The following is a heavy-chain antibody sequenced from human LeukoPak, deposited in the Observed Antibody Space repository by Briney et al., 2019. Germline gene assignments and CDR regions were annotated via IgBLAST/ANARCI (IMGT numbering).Heavy chain of an antibody. CDR3: ARARGQMATNCCGIDY. D-gene: IGHD5-24*01. J-gene: IGHJ4*02. Sequence: GGSLRLSCAASGFIFISYSMNWVRQAPGRGLEWVSSISSSSSYIYYADSVKGRFTISRDNAKNSLYLQMNSLRAEDTAVYYCARARGQMATNCCGIDYWGQGTLVTVSS. CDR2: ISSSSSYI. CDR1: GFIFISYS. V-gene: IGHV3-21*01.